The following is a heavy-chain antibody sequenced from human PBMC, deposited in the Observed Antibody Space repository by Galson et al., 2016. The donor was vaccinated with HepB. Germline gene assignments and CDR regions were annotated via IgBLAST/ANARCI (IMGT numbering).Heavy chain of an antibody. V-gene: IGHV3-11*06. D-gene: IGHD2-21*02. CDR2: ISVTSTYT. J-gene: IGHJ4*02. CDR3: ARDRGSYCGGDCSDYCFDY. Sequence: SLRLSCAASGFTFSDYYMSWIRQAPGKGLEWVSYISVTSTYTNYADSVKGRFTVSRDNAKNSLYLQMNTLRAEDTAIYYCARDRGSYCGGDCSDYCFDYWGQGTLVPVPS. CDR1: GFTFSDYY.